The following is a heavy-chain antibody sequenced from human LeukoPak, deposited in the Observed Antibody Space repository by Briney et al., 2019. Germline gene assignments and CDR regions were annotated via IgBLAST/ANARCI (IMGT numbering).Heavy chain of an antibody. D-gene: IGHD6-13*01. Sequence: SETLSLTCTVSGGSISSYYWTWIRQPPGKGLEWIGYIYYSGNTNYNPSLKSRVTISLDTSKNQFSLKLSSVTAADTAVYYCARAGANGIEAAGSLRYWGQGTLVTVSS. CDR2: IYYSGNT. CDR3: ARAGANGIEAAGSLRY. CDR1: GGSISSYY. J-gene: IGHJ4*02. V-gene: IGHV4-59*01.